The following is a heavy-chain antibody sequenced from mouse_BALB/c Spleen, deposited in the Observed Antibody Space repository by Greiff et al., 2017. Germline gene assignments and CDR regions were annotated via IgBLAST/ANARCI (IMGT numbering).Heavy chain of an antibody. V-gene: IGHV5-6-5*01. Sequence: EVQRVESGGGLVKPGGSLKLSCAASGFTFSSYAMSWVRQTPEKRLEWVASISSGGSTYYPDSVKGRFTISRDNARNILYLQMSSLRSEDTAMYYCARGPFDYWGQGTTLTVSS. J-gene: IGHJ2*01. CDR1: GFTFSSYA. CDR3: ARGPFDY. CDR2: ISSGGST.